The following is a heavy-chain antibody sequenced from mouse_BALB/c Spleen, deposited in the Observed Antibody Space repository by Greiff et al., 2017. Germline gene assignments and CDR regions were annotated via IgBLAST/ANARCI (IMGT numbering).Heavy chain of an antibody. CDR1: GYTFTSYV. V-gene: IGHV1-14*01. CDR2: INPYNDGT. CDR3: ARSDGYYDYAMDY. J-gene: IGHJ4*01. Sequence: LQESGPELVKPGASVKMSCKASGYTFTSYVMHWVKQKPGQGLEWIGYINPYNDGTKYNEKFKGKATLTSDKSSSTAYMELSSLTSEDSAVYYCARSDGYYDYAMDYWGQGTSVTVSS. D-gene: IGHD2-3*01.